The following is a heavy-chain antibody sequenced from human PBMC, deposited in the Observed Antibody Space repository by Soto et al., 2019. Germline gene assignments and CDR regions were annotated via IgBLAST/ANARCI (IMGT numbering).Heavy chain of an antibody. CDR3: ARQTGTCPSYPHYEMDV. J-gene: IGHJ6*02. V-gene: IGHV5-51*01. Sequence: GESLKISCKGFGYNFANHWIDWLRQMAGQGMEWMGIIYPFDFDTKYSPSFQGHVTISADESINTAYLQWNSLRASDTAMYYCARQTGTCPSYPHYEMDVWGQGTTVTVSS. CDR2: IYPFDFDT. CDR1: GYNFANHW. D-gene: IGHD1-1*01.